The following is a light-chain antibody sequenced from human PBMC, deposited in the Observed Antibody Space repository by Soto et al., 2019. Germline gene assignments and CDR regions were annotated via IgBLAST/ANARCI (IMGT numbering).Light chain of an antibody. CDR3: QQYGSAPYT. Sequence: EIVLTQSPGTLSMSPGERATLSCRASQTLNSGYLAWYQQKPGQAPRLLIYGASSRATGIPDRFSGSRSRRDFTLSISRLEPEDFAVYYCQQYGSAPYTFGQGTKLEIK. CDR2: GAS. V-gene: IGKV3-20*01. J-gene: IGKJ2*01. CDR1: QTLNSGY.